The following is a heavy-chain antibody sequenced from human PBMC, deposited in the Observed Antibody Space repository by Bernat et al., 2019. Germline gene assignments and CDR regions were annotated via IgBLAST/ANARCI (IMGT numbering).Heavy chain of an antibody. D-gene: IGHD2-2*01. V-gene: IGHV4-39*01. CDR3: ARQGSFQVPAAIWELWFDYYGMDV. CDR1: GGSISSSSYY. Sequence: QLQLQESGPGLVKPSETLSLTYTVSGGSISSSSYYWGWIRQPPGKGLEWIGSIYYSGSTYYNPSLKSRVTISVDTSKNQFSLKLSSVTAADTAVYYCARQGSFQVPAAIWELWFDYYGMDVWGQGTTVTVSS. J-gene: IGHJ6*02. CDR2: IYYSGST.